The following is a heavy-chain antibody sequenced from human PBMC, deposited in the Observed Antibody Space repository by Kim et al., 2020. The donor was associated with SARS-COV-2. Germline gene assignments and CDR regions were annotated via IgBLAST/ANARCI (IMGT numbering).Heavy chain of an antibody. V-gene: IGHV4-39*01. CDR1: GGSISSSSYY. CDR3: ARHLSDSREEDWFDP. Sequence: SETLSLTCTVSGGSISSSSYYWGWIRQPPGKGLEWIGSIYYSGSTYYNPSLKSRVTISVDTSKNQFSLKLSSVTAADTAVYYCARHLSDSREEDWFDPWGQGTLVTVSS. J-gene: IGHJ5*02. D-gene: IGHD6-13*01. CDR2: IYYSGST.